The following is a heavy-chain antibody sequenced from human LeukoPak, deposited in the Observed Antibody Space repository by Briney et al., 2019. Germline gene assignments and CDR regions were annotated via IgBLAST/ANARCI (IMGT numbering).Heavy chain of an antibody. CDR2: IRSKANSYAT. CDR1: GFTFSGSA. CDR3: TSLSQSVGYYYYYMDV. J-gene: IGHJ6*03. Sequence: PGGSLRLSCAASGFTFSGSAMHWVRQASGKGLEWVGRIRSKANSYATAYAASVKGRFTISRDDSKNTAYLQMNSLKTEDTAVYYCTSLSQSVGYYYYYMDVWGKGTTVTVSS. V-gene: IGHV3-73*01.